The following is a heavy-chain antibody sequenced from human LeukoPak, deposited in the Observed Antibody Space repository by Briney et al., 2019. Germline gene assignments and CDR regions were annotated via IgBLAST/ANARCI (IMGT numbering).Heavy chain of an antibody. CDR3: ARDKFGPSGGLYVGDY. V-gene: IGHV3-30*04. D-gene: IGHD6-19*01. CDR1: GFTFSSYA. Sequence: GGSLRLSCVASGFTFSSYAVHWVRQAPGKGLEWVALISYDGTNIHYADSVKGRFTISRDNSKNTLYLQMNSLRTEDTAVYYCARDKFGPSGGLYVGDYWGQGALVTVSS. J-gene: IGHJ4*02. CDR2: ISYDGTNI.